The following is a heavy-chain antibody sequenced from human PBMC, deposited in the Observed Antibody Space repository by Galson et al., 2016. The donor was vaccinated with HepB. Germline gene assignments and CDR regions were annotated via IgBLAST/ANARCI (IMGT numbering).Heavy chain of an antibody. CDR1: GFPFSDYY. V-gene: IGHV3-11*01. CDR2: IGSTGSTI. J-gene: IGHJ4*02. CDR3: VGGGGYSLGAYFDY. D-gene: IGHD5-18*01. Sequence: SLRLSCAASGFPFSDYYMSWIRQAPGKGLEWVSYIGSTGSTIYYADSVKGRFTISRDNAKNSLYLQMNSLRVEDTAVLYCVGGGGYSLGAYFDYWGQGTLVTVSS.